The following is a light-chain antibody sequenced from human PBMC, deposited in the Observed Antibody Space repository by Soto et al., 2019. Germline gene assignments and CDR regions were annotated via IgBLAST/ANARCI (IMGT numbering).Light chain of an antibody. V-gene: IGKV1-39*01. CDR3: NQSSRSPLT. Sequence: DVQMTQSPSSLSAAVGDSVTITCRASQSVFNHLSWFQQRPGQGPKLLVYAASSLHAGVPSRFSGSGYGTEFTLTISTVQPHDCAIYYCNQSSRSPLTFGGGTRVRLK. CDR1: QSVFNH. J-gene: IGKJ4*01. CDR2: AAS.